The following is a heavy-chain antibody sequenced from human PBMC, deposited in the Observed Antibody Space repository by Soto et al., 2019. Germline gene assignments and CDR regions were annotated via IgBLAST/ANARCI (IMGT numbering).Heavy chain of an antibody. CDR2: IYYSGST. V-gene: IGHV4-39*01. CDR3: TRLYGGKLFDY. CDR1: GGSVSYSSYY. D-gene: IGHD4-17*01. Sequence: SETLSLTCTVSGGSVSYSSYYWGWIRQPPGKGLECIGSIYYSGSTYYNPSLKSRVTISVDTSKNQFSLRLSSVTAADTAVYYCTRLYGGKLFDYWDQGTLVTVSS. J-gene: IGHJ4*02.